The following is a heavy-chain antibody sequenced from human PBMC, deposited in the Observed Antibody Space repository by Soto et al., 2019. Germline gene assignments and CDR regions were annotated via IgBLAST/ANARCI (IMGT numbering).Heavy chain of an antibody. CDR3: ARAYYYDSSGYSQFGYYFDY. Sequence: QVQLVQSGAEVKKPGSSVKVSCKASGGTFSSYAISWVRQAPGQGLEWMGGIIPIFGTANYAQKFQGRVTITADESTSTAYMELSSLRSEDTAVYYCARAYYYDSSGYSQFGYYFDYWGQGTLVTVSS. D-gene: IGHD3-22*01. CDR2: IIPIFGTA. V-gene: IGHV1-69*12. J-gene: IGHJ4*02. CDR1: GGTFSSYA.